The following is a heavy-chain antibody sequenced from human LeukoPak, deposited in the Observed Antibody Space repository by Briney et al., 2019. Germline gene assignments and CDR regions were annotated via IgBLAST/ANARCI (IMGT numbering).Heavy chain of an antibody. V-gene: IGHV1-2*02. D-gene: IGHD2-8*01. CDR3: ARGPPCTNGVCYLAFDI. CDR2: INPNSGGP. J-gene: IGHJ3*02. CDR1: GCTFTGYY. Sequence: GASVKVSCKASGCTFTGYYMHWVRQAPGQGLEWVGWINPNSGGPNYAQKFQGRVTMTRDTSISTAYMELSRLRPDDTAVYYCARGPPCTNGVCYLAFDIWGQGTMVTVSS.